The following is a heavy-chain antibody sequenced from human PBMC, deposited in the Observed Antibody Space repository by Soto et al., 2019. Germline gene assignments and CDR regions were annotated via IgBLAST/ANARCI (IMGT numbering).Heavy chain of an antibody. CDR1: GFTFSSYG. V-gene: IGHV3-33*01. CDR3: ARDHHTAMVQDV. D-gene: IGHD5-18*01. Sequence: PGGSLRLSCAASGFTFSSYGMHWVRQAPGNGLEWVAVIWYDGSNKYYTDSVKGRFTISRDNSKSTLYLQMNSLRAEDTAVYYCARDHHTAMVQDVWGQGPTVTVS. J-gene: IGHJ6*01. CDR2: IWYDGSNK.